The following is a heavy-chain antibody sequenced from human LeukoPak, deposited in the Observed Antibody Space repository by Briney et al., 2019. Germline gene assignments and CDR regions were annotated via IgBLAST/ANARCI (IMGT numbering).Heavy chain of an antibody. CDR1: GFTFSSYG. D-gene: IGHD5-18*01. J-gene: IGHJ4*02. V-gene: IGHV3-74*01. Sequence: GGSLRLSCAASGFTFSSYGMHWVRQAPGKGLVWVSLINTDGSSTTYADSVKGRFTISRDNAKNTLYLQMNSLRAEDTAVYYRARAVDTAIFDYWGQGTLVTVSS. CDR3: ARAVDTAIFDY. CDR2: INTDGSST.